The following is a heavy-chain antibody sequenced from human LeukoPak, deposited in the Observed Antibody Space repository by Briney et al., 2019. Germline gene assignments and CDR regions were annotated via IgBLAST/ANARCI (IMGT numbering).Heavy chain of an antibody. Sequence: SETLSLTCTVSGGSISSYYWSWIRQPPGKGLEWIGYIYYSGSTNYNPSLKSRVTISVDTSKNQFSLKLSSVTAADTAVYYCARAVYGGSLFDYWGQGTLVTVSS. V-gene: IGHV4-59*12. D-gene: IGHD4-23*01. J-gene: IGHJ4*02. CDR2: IYYSGST. CDR1: GGSISSYY. CDR3: ARAVYGGSLFDY.